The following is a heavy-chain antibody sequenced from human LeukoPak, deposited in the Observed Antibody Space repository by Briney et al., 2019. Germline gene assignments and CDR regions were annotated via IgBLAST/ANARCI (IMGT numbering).Heavy chain of an antibody. CDR2: INSDGSWT. CDR3: VSFYETY. Sequence: GGSLRLSCAASGNYWMHWVRQAPGKGLVWVSHINSDGSWTSYADSVKGRFTISEDNAKNTVYLQMNSLRAEDTAVYYCVSFYETYWGRGTLVTVSS. D-gene: IGHD2/OR15-2a*01. V-gene: IGHV3-74*01. CDR1: GNYW. J-gene: IGHJ4*02.